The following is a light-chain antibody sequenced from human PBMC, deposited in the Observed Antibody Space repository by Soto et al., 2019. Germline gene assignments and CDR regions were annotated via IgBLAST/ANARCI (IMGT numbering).Light chain of an antibody. CDR2: DVR. CDR1: SSDVGAFNF. CDR3: TSHTTTSPPVL. V-gene: IGLV2-14*03. Sequence: QSALTQPASVSGSPGQSITISCTGTSSDVGAFNFVSWYQQHPVKAPKLVIYDVRHRPSGVSDRFSGSKSGNTASLTIYGLQAEDEADYYCTSHTTTSPPVLFGGGTKVTVL. J-gene: IGLJ2*01.